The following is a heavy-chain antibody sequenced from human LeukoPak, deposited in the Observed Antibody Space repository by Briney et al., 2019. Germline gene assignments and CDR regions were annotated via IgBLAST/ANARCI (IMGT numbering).Heavy chain of an antibody. Sequence: GGSLRLSCAASGFTFSSCSMNWVRQAPGKGLEWVSSISSSSSYIYYADSVKGRFTISRDNAKNSLYLQMNSLRAEDTAVYYCARGGVDTAMVGYWGQGTLVTVSS. D-gene: IGHD5-18*01. J-gene: IGHJ4*02. V-gene: IGHV3-21*01. CDR1: GFTFSSCS. CDR3: ARGGVDTAMVGY. CDR2: ISSSSSYI.